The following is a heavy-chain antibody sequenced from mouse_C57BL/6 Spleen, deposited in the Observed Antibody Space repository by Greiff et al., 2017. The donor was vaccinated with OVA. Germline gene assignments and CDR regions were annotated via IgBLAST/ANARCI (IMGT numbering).Heavy chain of an antibody. Sequence: QVQLKESGAELVRPGASVKLSCKASGYTFTDYYINWVKQRPGQGLEWIARIYPGSGNTYYNEKFKGKATLTAEKSSSTAYMQLSSLTSEDSAVYFCAREVRYGSSYEYFDVWGTGTPVTVSS. J-gene: IGHJ1*03. CDR3: AREVRYGSSYEYFDV. V-gene: IGHV1-76*01. CDR2: IYPGSGNT. D-gene: IGHD1-1*01. CDR1: GYTFTDYY.